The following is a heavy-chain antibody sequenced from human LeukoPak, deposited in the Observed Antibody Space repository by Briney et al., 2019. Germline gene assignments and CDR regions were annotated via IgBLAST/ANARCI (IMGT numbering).Heavy chain of an antibody. CDR3: ARVTLGLLYKKGEFDY. CDR1: GFTFSSYW. CDR2: IKQDGSEK. V-gene: IGHV3-7*01. D-gene: IGHD3-10*01. J-gene: IGHJ4*02. Sequence: PGGSLRLSCAASGFTFSSYWMSWVRQAPGKGLEWVAHIKQDGSEKYYVDSAKGRFTISRDNAKNSLYLQMNSLRAEDTAVYYCARVTLGLLYKKGEFDYWGQGTLVTVSS.